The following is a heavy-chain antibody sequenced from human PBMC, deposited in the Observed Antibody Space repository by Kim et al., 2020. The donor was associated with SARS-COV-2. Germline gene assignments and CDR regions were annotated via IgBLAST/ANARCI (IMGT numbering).Heavy chain of an antibody. CDR1: GFTFDDYA. CDR2: ISWNSGSI. CDR3: AKDSYFDWLLRLFSY. J-gene: IGHJ4*01. D-gene: IGHD3-9*01. V-gene: IGHV3-9*01. Sequence: GGSLRLSCAASGFTFDDYAMHWVRQAPGKSLEWVSGISWNSGSIGYADSVKGRFTISRDNAKNSLYLQMNSLRAEDTALYYCAKDSYFDWLLRLFSYWG.